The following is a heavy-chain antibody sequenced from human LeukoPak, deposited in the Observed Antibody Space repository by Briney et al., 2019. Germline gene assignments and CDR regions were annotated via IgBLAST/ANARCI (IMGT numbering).Heavy chain of an antibody. J-gene: IGHJ6*02. CDR3: ARGRSVVVPAARRRYYYYGMDV. CDR2: MNPNSGNT. CDR1: GYTFTSYD. Sequence: ASVKVSCKASGYTFTSYDINWVRQATGQGLEWMGWMNPNSGNTGYAQKLQGRVTMTRNTSISTAYMELSSLRSEDTAVYYCARGRSVVVPAARRRYYYYGMDVWGQGTTVTVSS. D-gene: IGHD2-2*01. V-gene: IGHV1-8*01.